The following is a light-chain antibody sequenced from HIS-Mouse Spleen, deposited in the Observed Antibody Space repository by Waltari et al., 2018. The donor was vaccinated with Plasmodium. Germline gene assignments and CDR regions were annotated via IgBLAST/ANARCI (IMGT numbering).Light chain of an antibody. J-gene: IGKJ4*01. Sequence: DIQLTQSPSFLSASVGDRVTITCRASQGISRYLAWYQQKPGKVPKLLIYAASTLQSGVPSRFGGSGSVTEFTLTISSLQPEDFATYYCQQLNSYPLTFGGGTKVEIK. CDR1: QGISRY. CDR3: QQLNSYPLT. CDR2: AAS. V-gene: IGKV1-9*01.